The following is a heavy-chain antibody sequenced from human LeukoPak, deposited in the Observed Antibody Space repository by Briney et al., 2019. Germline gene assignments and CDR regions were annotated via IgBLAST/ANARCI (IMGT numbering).Heavy chain of an antibody. V-gene: IGHV1-18*01. CDR1: GYIFTSYG. Sequence: ASVKVSCKASGYIFTSYGISWVRQAPGQGLEWMGWINAYNGNTNYAQKLQGRVTMTTDTSTSTAYMELRSLRSDDTAVYYCAREDYYYYYMDVWGTGTTVTISS. CDR3: AREDYYYYYMDV. J-gene: IGHJ6*03. CDR2: INAYNGNT.